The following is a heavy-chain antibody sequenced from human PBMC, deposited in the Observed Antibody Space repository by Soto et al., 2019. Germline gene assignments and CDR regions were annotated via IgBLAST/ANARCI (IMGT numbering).Heavy chain of an antibody. J-gene: IGHJ6*02. Sequence: PGGSLRLSCAASGFTFSSYGMHWVRQAPGKGLEWVAVIWYDGSNKYYADSVKGRFTISRDNSKNTLYLQMNSLRAEDTAVYYCARDSSSWYFYSYYATDVWGQGTTVTVSS. CDR3: ARDSSSWYFYSYYATDV. CDR1: GFTFSSYG. CDR2: IWYDGSNK. D-gene: IGHD6-13*01. V-gene: IGHV3-33*01.